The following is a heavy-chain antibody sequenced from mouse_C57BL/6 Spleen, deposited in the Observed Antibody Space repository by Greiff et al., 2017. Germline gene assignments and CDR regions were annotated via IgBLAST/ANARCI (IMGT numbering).Heavy chain of an antibody. V-gene: IGHV14-2*01. J-gene: IGHJ4*01. Sequence: VQLQQSGAELVKPGASVKLSCTASGFNIKDYYMHWVKQRTEQGLEWIGRIDPEDGETKDAPKFQGKATITADTSATTAYLQLSSLTSEDTAVYYCARGGLGRYYAMDYWGQGTSVTVSS. CDR3: ARGGLGRYYAMDY. CDR2: IDPEDGET. CDR1: GFNIKDYY. D-gene: IGHD4-1*01.